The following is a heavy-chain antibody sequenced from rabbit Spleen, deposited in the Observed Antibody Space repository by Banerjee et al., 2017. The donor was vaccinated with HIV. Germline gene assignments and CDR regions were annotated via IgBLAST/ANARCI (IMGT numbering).Heavy chain of an antibody. Sequence: QSLEESGGDLVKPGASLTLTCTASGFSFSSSDYMCWVRQAPGKGLELIACIYLSSGRTWYTSWAKGRFTISKTSSTTVTLQMTSLTAADTATYFCARDSGSSFSSYGMDLWGQGTLVTVS. CDR3: ARDSGSSFSSYGMDL. V-gene: IGHV1S40*01. CDR2: IYLSSGRT. CDR1: GFSFSSSDY. D-gene: IGHD8-1*01. J-gene: IGHJ6*01.